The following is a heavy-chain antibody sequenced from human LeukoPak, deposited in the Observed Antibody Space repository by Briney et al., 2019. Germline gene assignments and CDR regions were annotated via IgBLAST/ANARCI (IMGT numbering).Heavy chain of an antibody. Sequence: SETLSLTCTVSGGSISSYYWSWIRQPPGKGLEWMGYIYYSGSTNYNPSLKSRVTISVDTSKNQFSLKLSSVTAADTAVYYCARADYFDSSGYSTYYYMDVWGKGTTVTVSS. D-gene: IGHD3-22*01. CDR1: GGSISSYY. J-gene: IGHJ6*03. CDR2: IYYSGST. CDR3: ARADYFDSSGYSTYYYMDV. V-gene: IGHV4-59*01.